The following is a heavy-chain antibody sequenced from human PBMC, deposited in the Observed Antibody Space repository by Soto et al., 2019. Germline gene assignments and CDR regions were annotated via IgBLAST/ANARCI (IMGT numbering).Heavy chain of an antibody. CDR3: AFRNYIGYCSGVSCYHYFDF. V-gene: IGHV3-23*01. Sequence: GGSLRLSCATSGFTFSNYAMSWVRQAPGKGLECVSTITTSDSTYYADSVKGRFTISRDSSKNTVYLQMNSLRAEDTAVYFCAFRNYIGYCSGVSCYHYFDFWGQGTLVTVSS. D-gene: IGHD2-15*01. CDR2: ITTSDST. J-gene: IGHJ4*02. CDR1: GFTFSNYA.